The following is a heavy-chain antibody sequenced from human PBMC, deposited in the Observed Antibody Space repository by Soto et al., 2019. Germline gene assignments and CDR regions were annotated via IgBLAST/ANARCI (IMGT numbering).Heavy chain of an antibody. CDR3: AKDDDSSGYFY. CDR2: ISYDGSNK. D-gene: IGHD3-22*01. J-gene: IGHJ4*02. Sequence: QVQLVESGGGVVQPGGSLRLSCAASGFTFSSYGMHWVRQAPGKGLEWVAVISYDGSNKYYADSVKGRFTISRDNSKNTLYLQMNSLRAEDTAVYYCAKDDDSSGYFYWGQGTLVTVSS. CDR1: GFTFSSYG. V-gene: IGHV3-30*18.